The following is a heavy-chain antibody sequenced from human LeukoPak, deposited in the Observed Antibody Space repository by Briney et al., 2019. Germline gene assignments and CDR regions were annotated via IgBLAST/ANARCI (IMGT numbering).Heavy chain of an antibody. CDR1: VYTFTSYD. D-gene: IGHD6-13*01. CDR2: MNPNSGNT. CDR3: ARGRYSSSWYRVNWFDP. J-gene: IGHJ5*02. Sequence: GASVTVSCKASVYTFTSYDINWVRQATGQGLEWMGWMNPNSGNTGYAQKFQGRVTMTRNTSISTAYMELSSLRSEDTAVYYCARGRYSSSWYRVNWFDPWGQGTLVTVSS. V-gene: IGHV1-8*01.